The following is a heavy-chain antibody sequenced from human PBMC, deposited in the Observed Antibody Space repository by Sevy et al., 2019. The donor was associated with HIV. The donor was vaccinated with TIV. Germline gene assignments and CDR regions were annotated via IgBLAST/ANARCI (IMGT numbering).Heavy chain of an antibody. CDR3: AREGGYTSAWSPGNY. V-gene: IGHV3-30*04. Sequence: GGSLRLSCAASGFTFNTHAMHWVRQAPGKGLEWVALISYDGIIKYYADSVKGRLTISRDNSKNTLSLQMSSLRIEDTAVYYCAREGGYTSAWSPGNYWGQGTLVTVSS. J-gene: IGHJ4*02. CDR1: GFTFNTHA. D-gene: IGHD6-19*01. CDR2: ISYDGIIK.